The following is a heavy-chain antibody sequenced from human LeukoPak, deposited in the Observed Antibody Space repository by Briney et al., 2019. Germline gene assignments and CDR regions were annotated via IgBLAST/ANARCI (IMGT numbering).Heavy chain of an antibody. CDR2: IKNDGSTQ. D-gene: IGHD4-17*01. CDR3: AKHGDYSFED. V-gene: IGHV3-7*01. Sequence: GGSLRLSCAASGFTFSSRWTGWVRQAPGEGLERVANIKNDGSTQYYVGSVKGRFTISRDNARNSLFLQMNSLRAEDTAVYYCAKHGDYSFEDWGQGTLVTVSS. J-gene: IGHJ4*02. CDR1: GFTFSSRW.